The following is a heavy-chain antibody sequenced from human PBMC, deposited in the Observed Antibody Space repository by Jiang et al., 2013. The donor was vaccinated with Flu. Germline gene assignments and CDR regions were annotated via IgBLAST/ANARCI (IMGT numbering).Heavy chain of an antibody. CDR1: GFTFSSYS. Sequence: QLVESGGGLVPPGGSLRLSCAASGFTFSSYSMNWVRQAPGEGLEWVSYISSSSRTIYYADSVKGRFTVSRDNAKDSLYLQMNSLRDEDTAVYYCARDLDSPLVRSFDYWGQGTLVTVSS. V-gene: IGHV3-48*02. CDR2: ISSSSRTI. CDR3: ARDLDSPLVRSFDY. D-gene: IGHD5-18*01. J-gene: IGHJ4*02.